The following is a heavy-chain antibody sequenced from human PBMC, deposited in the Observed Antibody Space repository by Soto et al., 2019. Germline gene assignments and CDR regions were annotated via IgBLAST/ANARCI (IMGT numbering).Heavy chain of an antibody. Sequence: SETLSLTCTVSGVSVSSGSFYWAWIRQPPGKGLEWIGFGSYSGTTNYKPSLKSRVTISVDTSRSQISLKVSSLTAADTAVYYCERGATVNQYGYWGQGSLASVSS. D-gene: IGHD4-17*01. V-gene: IGHV4-61*01. CDR2: GSYSGTT. J-gene: IGHJ4*02. CDR3: ERGATVNQYGY. CDR1: GVSVSSGSFY.